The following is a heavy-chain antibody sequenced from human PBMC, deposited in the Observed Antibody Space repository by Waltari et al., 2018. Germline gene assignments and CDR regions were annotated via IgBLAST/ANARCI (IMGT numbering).Heavy chain of an antibody. J-gene: IGHJ1*01. CDR2: MNPNSGNT. D-gene: IGHD4-17*01. CDR1: GGTFSSYA. Sequence: QVQLVQSGAEVKKPGSSVKVSCKASGGTFSSYAISWVRQATGQGLEWMGWMNPNSGNTGYAQKFQGRVTITRNTSISTAYMELSSLRSEDTAVYYCARGRLSGDYRFQHWGQGTLVTVSS. V-gene: IGHV1-8*03. CDR3: ARGRLSGDYRFQH.